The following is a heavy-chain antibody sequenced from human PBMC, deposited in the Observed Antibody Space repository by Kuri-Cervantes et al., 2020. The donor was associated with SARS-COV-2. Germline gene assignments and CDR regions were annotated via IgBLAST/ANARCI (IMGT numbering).Heavy chain of an antibody. Sequence: GGSLRLSCRGSGYSFTSYWIAWVRQLPGKGLEWMGIIYPGDPDIRYSPSFQGQVTISADKSISTAYLQWSSLKASDTAIYYCTRHVGDFWSGPGYYGMDVWGQGTTVTVSS. CDR1: GYSFTSYW. CDR2: IYPGDPDI. J-gene: IGHJ6*02. CDR3: TRHVGDFWSGPGYYGMDV. D-gene: IGHD3-3*01. V-gene: IGHV5-51*01.